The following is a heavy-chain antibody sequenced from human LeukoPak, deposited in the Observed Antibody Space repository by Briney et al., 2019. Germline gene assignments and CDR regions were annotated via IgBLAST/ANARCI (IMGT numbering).Heavy chain of an antibody. CDR3: ARVLPKGRFTENHAFDI. J-gene: IGHJ3*02. V-gene: IGHV1-2*02. CDR2: INPNSGGT. D-gene: IGHD1-14*01. Sequence: GASVKVSCKASGYTFTGYYMHWVRQAPGQGLEWMGWINPNSGGTNYAQKFQGRVTMTRDTSISTAYMELSRLRSDDTAVYYCARVLPKGRFTENHAFDIWGQGTMVTVSS. CDR1: GYTFTGYY.